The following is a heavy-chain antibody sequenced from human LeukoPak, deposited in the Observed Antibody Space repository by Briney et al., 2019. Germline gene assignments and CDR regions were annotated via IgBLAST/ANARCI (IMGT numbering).Heavy chain of an antibody. CDR1: GGSISSYY. D-gene: IGHD6-6*01. Sequence: SETLSLTCTVSGGSISSYYWSWIRQPPGKGLEWIGYIYYSGSTNYNPSLKSRVTISVDTSKNQFSLKLNSVTAADTAVYYCASPNPRIATRPYYYYYMDVWGKGTTVTVSS. V-gene: IGHV4-59*01. CDR3: ASPNPRIATRPYYYYYMDV. J-gene: IGHJ6*03. CDR2: IYYSGST.